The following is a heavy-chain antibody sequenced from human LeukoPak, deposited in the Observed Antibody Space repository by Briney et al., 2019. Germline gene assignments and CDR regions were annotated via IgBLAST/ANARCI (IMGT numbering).Heavy chain of an antibody. J-gene: IGHJ4*02. CDR1: GYSISSGYY. V-gene: IGHV4-38-2*01. Sequence: SETRSLTCAVSGYSISSGYYWGWIRQPPGKGLEWIGSIYHSGSTYYNPSLKSRVTISVGTSKNQFSLKLSSVTAADTAVYYCARSGIVATITGYYFDYWGQGTLVTVSS. CDR3: ARSGIVATITGYYFDY. D-gene: IGHD5-12*01. CDR2: IYHSGST.